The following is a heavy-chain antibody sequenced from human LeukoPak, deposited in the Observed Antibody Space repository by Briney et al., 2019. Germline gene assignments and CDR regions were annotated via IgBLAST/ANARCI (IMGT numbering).Heavy chain of an antibody. CDR2: IGTSSGAI. V-gene: IGHV3-48*01. Sequence: GESLRLSCSASGFTFSTYNMNWVRQAPGKGLEWVSFIGTSSGAIYYADSVKGRFTISRDDAKKSLYLQMNSLRGEDTAVYYCARNLGSWGQGALVTVSS. CDR3: ARNLGS. J-gene: IGHJ5*01. CDR1: GFTFSTYN.